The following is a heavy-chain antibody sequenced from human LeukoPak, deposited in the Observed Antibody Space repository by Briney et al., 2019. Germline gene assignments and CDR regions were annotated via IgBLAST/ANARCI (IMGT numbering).Heavy chain of an antibody. V-gene: IGHV3-23*01. D-gene: IGHD1-26*01. CDR2: ISGSGGST. CDR1: GFTFSSYA. CDR3: AKVGHGIYYYYGMDV. Sequence: GGSLRLSCAASGFTFSSYAMSWVRQAPGKGLEWVSAISGSGGSTYYADSVKGRFTISRDNSKNTLYLQMNSLRAEGTAVYYCAKVGHGIYYYYGMDVWGQGTTVTVSS. J-gene: IGHJ6*02.